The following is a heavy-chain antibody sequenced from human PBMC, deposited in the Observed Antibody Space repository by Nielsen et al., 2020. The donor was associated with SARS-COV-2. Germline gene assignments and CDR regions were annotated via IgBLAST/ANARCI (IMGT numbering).Heavy chain of an antibody. CDR2: IYHSGST. V-gene: IGHV4-4*02. D-gene: IGHD2-2*01. Sequence: GSLRLSCAVSGGSISSSNWWSWVSQPPGKGLEWIGEIYHSGSTNYNPSLKSRVTISVDKSKNQFSLKLSSVTAADTAVYYCARNPFVVVPAARAAWFDPWGQGTLVTVSS. CDR1: GGSISSSNW. CDR3: ARNPFVVVPAARAAWFDP. J-gene: IGHJ5*02.